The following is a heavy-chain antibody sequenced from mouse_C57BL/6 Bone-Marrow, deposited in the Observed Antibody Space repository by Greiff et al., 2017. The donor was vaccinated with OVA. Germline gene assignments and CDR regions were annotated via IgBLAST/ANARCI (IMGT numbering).Heavy chain of an antibody. CDR2: VFPGSGGS. CDR1: GYTFTNNW. V-gene: IGHV1-55*01. Sequence: QVQLQQPGAELVKPGASVKMSCRASGYTFTNNWITWVRQRPGQGLEWIGDVFPGSGGSNNNEKFKRRATLTVDTSSSTAYMQLSSLTSEDSAVYYGARDYGSSGGALDFWDQGTSVTVSS. CDR3: ARDYGSSGGALDF. D-gene: IGHD1-1*01. J-gene: IGHJ4*01.